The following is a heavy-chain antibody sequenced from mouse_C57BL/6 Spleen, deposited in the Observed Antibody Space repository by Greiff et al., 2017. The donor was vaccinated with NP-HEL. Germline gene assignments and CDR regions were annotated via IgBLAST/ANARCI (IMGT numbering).Heavy chain of an antibody. D-gene: IGHD2-4*01. CDR3: ALYYDYVV. Sequence: VQLQQSGPELVKPGASVKISCKASGYAFSSSWMNWVKQRPGKGLEWIGRIYPGDGDTNYNGKFKGKATLTADKSSSTAYMQLSSLTSEDSAVYFCALYYDYVVWGQGTLVTVSA. CDR2: IYPGDGDT. CDR1: GYAFSSSW. V-gene: IGHV1-82*01. J-gene: IGHJ3*01.